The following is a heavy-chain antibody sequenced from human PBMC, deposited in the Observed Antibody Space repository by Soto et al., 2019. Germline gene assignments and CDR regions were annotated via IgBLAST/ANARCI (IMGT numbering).Heavy chain of an antibody. J-gene: IGHJ4*02. Sequence: QVHLVQSGAEVKKPGSSVKVSCKASGGTFSSFAINWVRQAPGQGLEWMGGVTPTFGTPKYAPKFLGRVTITADESTNTAFMELSCLRTDDTALYYCADGGGAYDTWGQGTLVTVSS. D-gene: IGHD3-16*01. CDR2: VTPTFGTP. CDR3: ADGGGAYDT. V-gene: IGHV1-69*01. CDR1: GGTFSSFA.